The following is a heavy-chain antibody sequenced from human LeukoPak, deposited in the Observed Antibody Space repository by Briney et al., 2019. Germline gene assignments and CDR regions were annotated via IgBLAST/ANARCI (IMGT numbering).Heavy chain of an antibody. CDR2: IIPIFGTA. CDR3: ARDRYIVVVMGEAFDI. CDR1: GGTFSSYA. D-gene: IGHD3-22*01. Sequence: SVKVSFKASGGTFSSYAISWVRQAPGQGLEWMGRIIPIFGTANYAQKFQGRVTITTDESTSTAYMELSSLRSEDTAVYYCARDRYIVVVMGEAFDIWGQGTMVTVSS. J-gene: IGHJ3*02. V-gene: IGHV1-69*05.